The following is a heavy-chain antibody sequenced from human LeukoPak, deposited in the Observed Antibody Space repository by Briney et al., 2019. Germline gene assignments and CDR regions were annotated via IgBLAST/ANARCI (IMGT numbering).Heavy chain of an antibody. J-gene: IGHJ4*02. D-gene: IGHD2-21*01. CDR1: GESISGFY. V-gene: IGHV4-59*01. Sequence: SETLSLTCTVSGESISGFYWTWIRQPPGKGLEWIGYIYHSGSTNYNPSLKSRVTISVDTSKNRFSLKLSSVTAADTAVYYCARGVVIAPQTFDCWGQGTLVTVSS. CDR3: ARGVVIAPQTFDC. CDR2: IYHSGST.